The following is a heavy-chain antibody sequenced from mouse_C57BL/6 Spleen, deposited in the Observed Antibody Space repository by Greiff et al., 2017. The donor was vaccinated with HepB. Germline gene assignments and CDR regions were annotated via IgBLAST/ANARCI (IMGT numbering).Heavy chain of an antibody. CDR1: GFTFSDYY. D-gene: IGHD1-1*01. CDR3: AREDGDYYGSPYWYFDV. V-gene: IGHV5-16*01. J-gene: IGHJ1*03. CDR2: INYDGSST. Sequence: EVKLMESEGGLVQPGSSMKLSCTASGFTFSDYYMAWVRQVPEKGLEWVANINYDGSSTYYLDSLKSRFIISRDNAKNILYLQMSSLKSEDTATYYCAREDGDYYGSPYWYFDVWGTGTTVTVSS.